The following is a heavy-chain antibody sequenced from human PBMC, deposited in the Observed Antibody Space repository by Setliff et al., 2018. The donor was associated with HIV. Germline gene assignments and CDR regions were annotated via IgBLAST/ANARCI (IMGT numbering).Heavy chain of an antibody. D-gene: IGHD3-3*01. CDR1: GGSISSSGPGYY. CDR3: ARSQPDTIFGVVIFDY. J-gene: IGHJ4*01. Sequence: PSETLSLTCTVSGGSISSSGPGYYWGWVRQAPGGGLEWIGSVYYSGSTYYNPSLKSRVTISLDTSKKQLSLRLTSMTAADTAVYYCARSQPDTIFGVVIFDYWGHGKMVTVSS. CDR2: VYYSGST. V-gene: IGHV4-39*01.